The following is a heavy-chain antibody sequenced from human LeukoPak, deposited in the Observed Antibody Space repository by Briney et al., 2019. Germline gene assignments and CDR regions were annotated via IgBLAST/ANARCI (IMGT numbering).Heavy chain of an antibody. Sequence: GGSLRLSCAASGFTFSSYSMNWVRQAPGKGLEWVSSISSSSSYIYYADSVKGRFTISRDNAKKSLFLQMNSLRAEDTAVYYCARVKFVGNSQGWFDPWGQGTLVTVSS. CDR2: ISSSSSYI. CDR1: GFTFSSYS. V-gene: IGHV3-21*01. D-gene: IGHD4-23*01. J-gene: IGHJ5*02. CDR3: ARVKFVGNSQGWFDP.